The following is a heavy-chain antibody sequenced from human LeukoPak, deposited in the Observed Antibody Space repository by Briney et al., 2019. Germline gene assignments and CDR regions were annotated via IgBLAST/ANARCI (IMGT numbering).Heavy chain of an antibody. CDR1: GYTFTGYY. CDR2: INPNSGGT. J-gene: IGHJ3*02. D-gene: IGHD4-23*01. CDR3: ARSDYGGNIGDAFDI. Sequence: ASVTVSCKASGYTFTGYYMHWVRQAPGQGLEWMGWINPNSGGTNYAQKFQGRVTMTRDTSISTAYMELSRLRSDDTAVYYCARSDYGGNIGDAFDIWGQGTMVTVSS. V-gene: IGHV1-2*02.